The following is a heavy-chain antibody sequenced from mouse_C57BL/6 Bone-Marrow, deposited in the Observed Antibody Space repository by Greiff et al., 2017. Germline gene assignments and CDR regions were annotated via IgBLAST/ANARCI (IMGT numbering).Heavy chain of an antibody. J-gene: IGHJ3*01. CDR1: GYTFTSYW. Sequence: QVQLQQPGAELVRPGTSVKLSCKASGYTFTSYWMHWVKQRPGQGLAWIGVIDPSASYTNYNQKFKGKATLTVDTSSSTAYMQLSSLTSEDSAVYYCAREDGYYVGFAYWGQGTLVTVSA. V-gene: IGHV1-59*01. CDR3: AREDGYYVGFAY. D-gene: IGHD2-3*01. CDR2: IDPSASYT.